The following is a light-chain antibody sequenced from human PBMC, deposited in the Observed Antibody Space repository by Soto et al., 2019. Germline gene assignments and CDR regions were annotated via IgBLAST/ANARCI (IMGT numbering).Light chain of an antibody. J-gene: IGLJ1*01. CDR3: SSYAGSDNFV. Sequence: QSVLTQPPSASGSPGQSVTISCTGTSSDVGGYNNYVSWYQQHPGEAPKLMIYEVSKRPSGVPDRFSGSKSGNTASLTVSGLQAEDEADYYCSSYAGSDNFVFGTGTKLTVL. V-gene: IGLV2-8*01. CDR2: EVS. CDR1: SSDVGGYNNY.